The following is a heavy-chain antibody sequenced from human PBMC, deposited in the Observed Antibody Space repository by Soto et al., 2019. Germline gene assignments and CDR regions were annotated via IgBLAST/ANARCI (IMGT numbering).Heavy chain of an antibody. CDR3: AKDKFIARYSGSYFDY. D-gene: IGHD1-26*01. J-gene: IGHJ4*02. V-gene: IGHV3-30*18. CDR1: GFTFSSYG. CDR2: ISYDGSNK. Sequence: GSLRLSCAASGFTFSSYGMHWVRQAPGKGLEWVAVISYDGSNKYYADSVKGRFTISRDNSKNTLYLQMNSLRAEDTAVYYCAKDKFIARYSGSYFDYWGQGTLVTVSS.